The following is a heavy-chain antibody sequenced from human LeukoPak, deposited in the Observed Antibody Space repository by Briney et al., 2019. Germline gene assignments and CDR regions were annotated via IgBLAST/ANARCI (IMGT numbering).Heavy chain of an antibody. Sequence: ASETLSLTCTVSGGSVSSGSYYWSWIRQPPGKGLEWIGYIYYSGSTNYNPSLKSRVTISVDTSKNQFSLKLSSVTAADTAVYYCARDTEEQSSSYFDYWGQGTLVTASS. CDR3: ARDTEEQSSSYFDY. CDR2: IYYSGST. CDR1: GGSVSSGSYY. D-gene: IGHD6-19*01. J-gene: IGHJ4*02. V-gene: IGHV4-61*01.